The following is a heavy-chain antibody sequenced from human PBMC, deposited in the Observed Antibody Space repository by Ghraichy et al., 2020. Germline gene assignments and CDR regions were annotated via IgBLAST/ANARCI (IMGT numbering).Heavy chain of an antibody. Sequence: GGSLRLSCAASGFTFSDYYMSWIRQAPGKGLEWVSYISSSGSTIYYADSVKGRFTISRDNAKNSLYLQMNSLRAEDTAVYYCARDQGSSSSSYDAFDIWGQGTMVTVSS. CDR3: ARDQGSSSSSYDAFDI. J-gene: IGHJ3*02. D-gene: IGHD6-6*01. V-gene: IGHV3-11*01. CDR2: ISSSGSTI. CDR1: GFTFSDYY.